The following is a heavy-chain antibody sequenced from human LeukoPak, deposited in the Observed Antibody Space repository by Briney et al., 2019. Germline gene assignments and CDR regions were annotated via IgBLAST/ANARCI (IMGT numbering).Heavy chain of an antibody. CDR2: IKQDGSVK. CDR1: GFTFSSYW. J-gene: IGHJ4*02. Sequence: PGGSLRLSCAASGFTFSSYWMSWVRQAPGKGLEWVANIKQDGSVKYYVDSVKGRFTISRDNAKNSLYLQMNSLRAEDTAVYYCAREAIAAAGTGMCDYWGQGTLVTVSS. D-gene: IGHD6-13*01. V-gene: IGHV3-7*01. CDR3: AREAIAAAGTGMCDY.